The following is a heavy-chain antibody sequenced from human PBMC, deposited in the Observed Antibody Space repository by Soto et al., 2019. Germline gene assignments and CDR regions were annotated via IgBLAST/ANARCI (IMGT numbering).Heavy chain of an antibody. J-gene: IGHJ6*03. CDR1: GFTFSNYA. V-gene: IGHV3-23*01. Sequence: GGSLGLSCAATGFTFSNYAMTWVRQAPGKGLEWVSAISGSGGTTYYADSVKGRFTISRDNSENTLYLQMNSLRAEDTAIYYCARDAGPASNYYYYYMDVWGKGTTVTVSS. CDR3: ARDAGPASNYYYYYMDV. D-gene: IGHD6-13*01. CDR2: ISGSGGTT.